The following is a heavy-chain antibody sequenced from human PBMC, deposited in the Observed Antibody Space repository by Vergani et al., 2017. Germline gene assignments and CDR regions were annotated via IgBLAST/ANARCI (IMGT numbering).Heavy chain of an antibody. J-gene: IGHJ3*02. CDR1: GYTLTELS. CDR3: ATEAQITMVRGVINPHPRLEDAFDI. D-gene: IGHD3-10*01. Sequence: QVQLVQSGAEVKKPGASVKVSCKVSGYTLTELSMHWVRQAPGKGLEWMGGFDPEDGETIYAQKFQGRVTMTEDTSTDTAYMELSSLGSEDTAVYYCATEAQITMVRGVINPHPRLEDAFDIWGQGTMVTVSS. V-gene: IGHV1-24*01. CDR2: FDPEDGET.